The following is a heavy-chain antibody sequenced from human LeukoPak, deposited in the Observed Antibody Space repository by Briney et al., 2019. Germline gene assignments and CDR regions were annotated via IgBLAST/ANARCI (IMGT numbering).Heavy chain of an antibody. CDR3: AKDSNCGLRGGYYDFWSGYYDY. Sequence: PGGSLRLSCAASGFTFSSYTMNWVRQAPGKGLEWVSSISSSSSYIYYADSVKGRFTISRDNSKNTLYLQMNSLRAEDSAVYYCAKDSNCGLRGGYYDFWSGYYDYWGQGTLVTVSS. CDR2: ISSSSSYI. J-gene: IGHJ4*02. D-gene: IGHD3-3*01. V-gene: IGHV3-21*01. CDR1: GFTFSSYT.